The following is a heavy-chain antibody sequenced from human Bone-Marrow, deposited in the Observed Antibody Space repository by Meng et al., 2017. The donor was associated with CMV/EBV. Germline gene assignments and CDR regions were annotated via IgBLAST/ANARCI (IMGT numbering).Heavy chain of an antibody. V-gene: IGHV1-18*01. J-gene: IGHJ5*02. CDR2: FSAYNGNT. CDR3: ARDHCSSTSCYIGGRFDP. D-gene: IGHD2-2*01. Sequence: ASVKVSCKASGYTFNSYGISWVRQAPGQGLEWMGWFSAYNGNTNYAQKLQGRVTMTTDTSTSTAYMELRSLRSDDTAVYYCARDHCSSTSCYIGGRFDPWGQGTLVTVSS. CDR1: GYTFNSYG.